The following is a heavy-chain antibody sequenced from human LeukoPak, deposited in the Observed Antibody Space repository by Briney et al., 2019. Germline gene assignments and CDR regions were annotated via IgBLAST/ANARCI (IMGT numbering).Heavy chain of an antibody. V-gene: IGHV3-11*01. CDR1: GFTFSDYY. J-gene: IGHJ4*02. D-gene: IGHD2-15*01. CDR2: ISSSGTNI. CDR3: VPAELN. Sequence: PGGSLRLSCAASGFTFSDYYMSWIRQAPGKGLEWVSYISSSGTNIYYADSVKGRFTISRDNAKNSLYLQMNSLYYCATLSVVVVPAELNWGQGTLVTVSS.